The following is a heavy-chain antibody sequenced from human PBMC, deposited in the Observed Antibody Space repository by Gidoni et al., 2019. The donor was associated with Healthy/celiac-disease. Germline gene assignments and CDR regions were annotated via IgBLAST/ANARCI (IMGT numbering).Heavy chain of an antibody. D-gene: IGHD5-12*01. J-gene: IGHJ6*02. Sequence: QVQLVQSGAEVKKPGSSVKVSCKASGGTFSSYAISWVRQAPGQGLEWMGGIIPSFGTANYAQKCQGRVTITADESTSTAYMELSSLRSEDTAVYYCAGLVATREDTDYYYYGMDVWGQGTTVTVSS. CDR1: GGTFSSYA. V-gene: IGHV1-69*01. CDR3: AGLVATREDTDYYYYGMDV. CDR2: IIPSFGTA.